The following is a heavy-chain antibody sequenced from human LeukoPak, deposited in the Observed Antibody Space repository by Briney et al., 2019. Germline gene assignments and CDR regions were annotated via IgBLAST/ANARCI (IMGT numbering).Heavy chain of an antibody. D-gene: IGHD6-13*01. CDR2: VSYRGDT. Sequence: PSETLSLTCTVFGGPISSYYWSWIRQPPGKGLEWIGYVSYRGDTNYNPSLKSRVTISVDMSKNQFSLKLTSVTAADTAVYYCARPYSSNWYDAFHIWGQGTMVTVSS. J-gene: IGHJ3*02. V-gene: IGHV4-59*01. CDR3: ARPYSSNWYDAFHI. CDR1: GGPISSYY.